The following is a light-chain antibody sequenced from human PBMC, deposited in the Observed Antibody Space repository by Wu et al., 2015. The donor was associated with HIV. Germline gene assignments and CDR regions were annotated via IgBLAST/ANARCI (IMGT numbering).Light chain of an antibody. CDR2: GAS. J-gene: IGKJ4*01. CDR3: QLYGSLP. V-gene: IGKV3-20*01. Sequence: EVVLTQSPGTLSLSPGERATLSCRASQRVSSTYLAWYQHKPGQPPRLLIYGASRRATGIPDRFSGSGSGADFTLTITRLEPEDFAVYYCQLYGSLPFGGRDQGGDQT. CDR1: QRVSSTY.